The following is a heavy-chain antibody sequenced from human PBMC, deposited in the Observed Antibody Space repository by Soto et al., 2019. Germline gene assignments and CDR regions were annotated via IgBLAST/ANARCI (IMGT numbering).Heavy chain of an antibody. D-gene: IGHD5-18*01. V-gene: IGHV4-39*01. J-gene: IGHJ6*02. CDR3: ASSHVDTAMVTDYYYYGMDV. CDR2: IYYSGST. Sequence: SETLSLTCTVSGGSISSSSYYWGWIRQPPGKGLEWIGSIYYSGSTYYNPSLKSRVTISVDTSKNQFSLKLSSVTAADTAVYYCASSHVDTAMVTDYYYYGMDVWGQGITVT. CDR1: GGSISSSSYY.